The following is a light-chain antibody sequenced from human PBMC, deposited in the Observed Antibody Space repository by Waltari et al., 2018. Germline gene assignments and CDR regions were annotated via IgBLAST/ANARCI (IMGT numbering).Light chain of an antibody. J-gene: IGKJ5*01. V-gene: IGKV4-1*01. CDR3: QQYYTTPS. Sequence: DIVMTQSPDSLAVPLGERATINCKSSRSVFYGPNNKKYLAWYQQKPGQPPKLLIHWASTRESGVPDRFSGSGSGTDYTLTISSREAEDVAVYYCQQYYTTPSFGQGTRLEIK. CDR1: RSVFYGPNNKKY. CDR2: WAS.